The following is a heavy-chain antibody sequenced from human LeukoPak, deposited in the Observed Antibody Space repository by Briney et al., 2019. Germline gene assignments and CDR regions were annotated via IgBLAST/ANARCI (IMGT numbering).Heavy chain of an antibody. CDR2: ISAYNGNT. CDR1: GYTFTSYG. CDR3: AREATGYYDSCGFKIVFFQY. V-gene: IGHV1-18*01. D-gene: IGHD3-22*01. J-gene: IGHJ1*01. Sequence: ASVKVSCKASGYTFTSYGISWVRQAPGQGLEWMGWISAYNGNTNYAQNLQGRVTMTTDTSTTTAYMELRSLRSDDTAVYYCAREATGYYDSCGFKIVFFQYWGQGTLVTVSS.